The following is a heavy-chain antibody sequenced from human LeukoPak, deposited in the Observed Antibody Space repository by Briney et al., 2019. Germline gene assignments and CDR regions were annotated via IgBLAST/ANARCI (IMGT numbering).Heavy chain of an antibody. CDR1: GGSISSYY. J-gene: IGHJ3*02. D-gene: IGHD5-24*01. V-gene: IGHV4-59*01. Sequence: SETLSLTCTVSGGSISSYYWRWIRQPPGKGLEWIGYIYYSGSTNYNPSLKSRVTISVDTSKNQFSLKLSSVTAADTAVYYCARGRDGYNEVVEAFDIWGQGTMVTVSS. CDR2: IYYSGST. CDR3: ARGRDGYNEVVEAFDI.